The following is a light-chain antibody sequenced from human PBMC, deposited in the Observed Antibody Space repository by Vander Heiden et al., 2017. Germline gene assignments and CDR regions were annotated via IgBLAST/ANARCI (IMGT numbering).Light chain of an antibody. Sequence: EIVMTQSPATLSVSPGDRATLSCRASQRGSSNLAWYQQKPGQAPRLLIYGASTRATGIPARFSGSGSGTEFTLTISSLQSEDFAVYYCQQYNNWPPWTFGQGTKVEIK. CDR3: QQYNNWPPWT. J-gene: IGKJ1*01. CDR2: GAS. V-gene: IGKV3-15*01. CDR1: QRGSSN.